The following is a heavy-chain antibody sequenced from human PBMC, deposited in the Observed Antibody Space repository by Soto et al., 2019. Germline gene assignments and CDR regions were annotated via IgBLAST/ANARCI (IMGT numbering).Heavy chain of an antibody. CDR2: MNPNSGNT. CDR1: GYTFTSYD. CDR3: ARGRSTSWFSDY. Sequence: QVQLVQSGAEVKKPGASVKVSCKTSGYTFTSYDINWVRQATGHGLEWMGWMNPNSGNTGYAQNLQGRVNMTRTTYISTAYMELSGLRSDDTAVYYCARGRSTSWFSDYWGQGTLVTVSS. J-gene: IGHJ4*02. D-gene: IGHD6-13*01. V-gene: IGHV1-8*01.